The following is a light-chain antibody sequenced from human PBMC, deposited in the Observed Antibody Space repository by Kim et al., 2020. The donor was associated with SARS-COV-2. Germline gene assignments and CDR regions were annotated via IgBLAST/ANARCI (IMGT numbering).Light chain of an antibody. V-gene: IGKV1-39*01. J-gene: IGKJ2*03. Sequence: SVGDRVTSTCRASQSSSSYLNWDQQKTGKAPKLLIYAAFSLQSGVPSRFSGSGTGTDFNFTISSLQPEDFATYYCQQSYSTPRGSFGQGTKLEIK. CDR3: QQSYSTPRGS. CDR2: AAF. CDR1: QSSSSY.